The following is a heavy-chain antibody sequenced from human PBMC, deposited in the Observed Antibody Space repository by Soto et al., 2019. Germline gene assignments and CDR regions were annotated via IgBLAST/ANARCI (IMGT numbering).Heavy chain of an antibody. CDR2: INSDGSST. CDR3: ARDPACCSGGSCYSYGRDY. D-gene: IGHD2-15*01. CDR1: GFTFSSYW. Sequence: EVQLVESGGGLVQPGGSLRLSCAASGFTFSSYWMHWVRQAPGKGLVWVSRINSDGSSTSYADSVKGRFTISRDNAKNTLYLQMNSLRAEDTAVYYCARDPACCSGGSCYSYGRDYWGQGTLVTVSS. J-gene: IGHJ4*02. V-gene: IGHV3-74*01.